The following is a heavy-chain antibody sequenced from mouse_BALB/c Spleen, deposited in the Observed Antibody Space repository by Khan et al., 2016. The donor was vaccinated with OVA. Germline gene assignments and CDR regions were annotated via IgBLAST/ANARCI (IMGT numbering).Heavy chain of an antibody. D-gene: IGHD2-1*01. CDR1: GFTFSSFG. CDR3: ARSGGNFHWYFDV. Sequence: EVELVESGGGLVQPGGSRKLSCAASGFTFSSFGMHWVRQAPKKGLEWVAYICSGSSTIYYVDTVKGRFTISSDNPKNTLFLQITSLRSEDTAMYYCARSGGNFHWYFDVWGAGTSVTVSS. V-gene: IGHV5-17*02. J-gene: IGHJ1*01. CDR2: ICSGSSTI.